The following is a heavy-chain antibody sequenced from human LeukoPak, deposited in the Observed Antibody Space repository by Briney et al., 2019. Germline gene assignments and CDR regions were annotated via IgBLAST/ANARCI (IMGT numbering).Heavy chain of an antibody. CDR3: AGEPRSLAY. J-gene: IGHJ4*02. V-gene: IGHV3-7*01. CDR1: GFTFSRYW. D-gene: IGHD3-16*01. CDR2: INEDGSAG. Sequence: GGSLRLSCAASGFTFSRYWMSWVRQAPGKGLECVAMINEDGSAGYYVDSAKGRFTISRDNAKNPLYLQMNNPRAGDTAVYYCAGEPRSLAYWGQGALVTVSS.